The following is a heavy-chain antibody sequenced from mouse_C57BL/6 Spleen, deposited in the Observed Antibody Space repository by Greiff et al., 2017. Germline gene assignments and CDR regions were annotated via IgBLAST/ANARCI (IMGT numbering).Heavy chain of an antibody. CDR1: GYTFTSYW. V-gene: IGHV1-52*01. CDR2: IDPSDSET. CDR3: AAIYYDYDDEVSYAMDY. Sequence: VQLQQPGAELVRPGSSVKLSCKASGYTFTSYWMHWVKQRPIQGLEWIGNIDPSDSETHYNQKFKDKATLTVDKSSSTAYMQLSSLTSEDSAVYYCAAIYYDYDDEVSYAMDYWGQGTSVTVSS. D-gene: IGHD2-4*01. J-gene: IGHJ4*01.